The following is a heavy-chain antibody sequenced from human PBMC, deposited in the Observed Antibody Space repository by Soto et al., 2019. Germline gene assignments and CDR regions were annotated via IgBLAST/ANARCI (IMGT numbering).Heavy chain of an antibody. CDR2: IISIFDTV. V-gene: IGHV1-69*06. J-gene: IGHJ4*02. Sequence: QVQLVQSGAEVKKPGSSVKVSCKASGGTLSTYAISWVRQAPGQGLEWMGGIISIFDTVNYAQKFQGRVTITADKSTSTAYMKLSSLRSEDTAVYYCARDNYGSGSYYSRLYYFDYWGQGTLVTVSS. CDR1: GGTLSTYA. CDR3: ARDNYGSGSYYSRLYYFDY. D-gene: IGHD3-10*01.